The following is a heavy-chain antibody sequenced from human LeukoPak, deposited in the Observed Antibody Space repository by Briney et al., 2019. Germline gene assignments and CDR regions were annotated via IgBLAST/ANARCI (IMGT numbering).Heavy chain of an antibody. CDR3: ARDHYYGQVDY. D-gene: IGHD3-10*01. J-gene: IGHJ4*02. V-gene: IGHV3-74*01. Sequence: GGSLRLSCEASGFTFSDSWMHWVRQAPGKGLMWVSRIKTDGSDTGYADSVKGRFTISRDNAKNTLYLQMNSLRAEDTAVYYCARDHYYGQVDYWGQGTLVTVSS. CDR2: IKTDGSDT. CDR1: GFTFSDSW.